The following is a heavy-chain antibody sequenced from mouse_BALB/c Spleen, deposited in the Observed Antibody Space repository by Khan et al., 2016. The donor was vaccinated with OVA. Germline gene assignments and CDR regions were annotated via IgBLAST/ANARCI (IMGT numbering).Heavy chain of an antibody. J-gene: IGHJ4*01. D-gene: IGHD3-1*01. CDR1: GYTFSTYW. Sequence: QVQLQQSGAELMKPGASVKISCKASGYTFSTYWIEWVKQRPGHGLEWIGEILPRSGSTNYNEKFKGKATFTADKSSNTAYMQLSSLTSEDSAVYYCASTARAYYNAMDYWGQGTSVTVSS. V-gene: IGHV1-9*01. CDR2: ILPRSGST. CDR3: ASTARAYYNAMDY.